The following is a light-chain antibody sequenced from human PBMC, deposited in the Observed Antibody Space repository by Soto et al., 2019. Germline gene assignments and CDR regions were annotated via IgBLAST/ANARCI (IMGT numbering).Light chain of an antibody. J-gene: IGKJ1*01. CDR2: GTS. CDR1: QSVSTN. V-gene: IGKV3-15*01. Sequence: EIVMTQSPATLSVSPGERATLSCRASQSVSTNLAWYQQKPGQSPRLLIYGTSTRATDIPARFSGSGSGTEFTLTISSLQSEDSAVYYCHQYNFWPTFGQGTKVDTK. CDR3: HQYNFWPT.